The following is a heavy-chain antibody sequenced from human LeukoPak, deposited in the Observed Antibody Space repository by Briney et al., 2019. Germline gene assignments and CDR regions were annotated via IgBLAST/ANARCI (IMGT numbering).Heavy chain of an antibody. Sequence: GGSLRLSCAASGLTFSSYSMNWVRQAPGKGLEWVSYISSSSSTIYYADSVKGRFTISRDNAKNSLYLQMNSLRAEDTAVYYCARDRNYYDSSGYFDYWGQGTLVTVSS. D-gene: IGHD3-22*01. V-gene: IGHV3-48*01. CDR3: ARDRNYYDSSGYFDY. CDR2: ISSSSSTI. J-gene: IGHJ4*02. CDR1: GLTFSSYS.